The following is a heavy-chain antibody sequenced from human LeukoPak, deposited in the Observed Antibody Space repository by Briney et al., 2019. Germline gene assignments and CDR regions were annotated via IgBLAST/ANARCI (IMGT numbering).Heavy chain of an antibody. J-gene: IGHJ6*03. Sequence: GGSLRLSCVASGFTFDDYGMSWVRQAPGKGLEWVSVNSGGSTYYADSVKGRFTISRDNSKNTLYLQMNSLRAEDTAVYYCARGMMKGAITMVRGARGWFYMDVWGKGTTVTISS. D-gene: IGHD3-10*01. CDR1: GFTFDDYG. CDR3: ARGMMKGAITMVRGARGWFYMDV. CDR2: NSGGST. V-gene: IGHV3-53*01.